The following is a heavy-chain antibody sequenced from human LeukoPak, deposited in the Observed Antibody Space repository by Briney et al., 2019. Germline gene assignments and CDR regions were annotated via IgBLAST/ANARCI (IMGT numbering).Heavy chain of an antibody. CDR1: GFTFSSYA. D-gene: IGHD6-13*01. CDR2: ISGSGGST. V-gene: IGHV3-23*01. J-gene: IGHJ4*02. CDR3: AREGPGDSSSSSSFDY. Sequence: GGSLRLSCAASGFTFSSYAMSWVRQAPGKGLEWVSAISGSGGSTYYADSVKGRFTISRDNSKNTLYLQMNSLRAADTAAYYCAREGPGDSSSSSSFDYWGQRTPVTVSS.